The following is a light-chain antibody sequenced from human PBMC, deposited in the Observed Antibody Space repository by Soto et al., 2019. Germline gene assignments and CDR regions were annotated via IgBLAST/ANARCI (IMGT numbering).Light chain of an antibody. CDR1: QSISSW. CDR2: KAS. V-gene: IGKV1-5*03. J-gene: IGKJ5*01. CDR3: QQYNSYLIT. Sequence: DIQMTQSPSTLSASVGDRFTITCRAIQSISSWLAWYQQKPGKAPKPLIFKASSLESGVPSRFSGSGSGTEFTLTISSLQPDDFATYYCQQYNSYLITFGQGTRLEIK.